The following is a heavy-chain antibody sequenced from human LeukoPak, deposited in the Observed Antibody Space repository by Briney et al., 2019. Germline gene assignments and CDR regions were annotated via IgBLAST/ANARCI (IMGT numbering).Heavy chain of an antibody. Sequence: PGGSLRLSCSASGFTFSSYAMHWVRQAPGKGLEYVSAISSNGGSTYYADSVKGRFTISRDNSKNTLYLQMSSLRAEDTAVYYCAKSQINSSGWYPVFDYWGQGTLVTVSS. CDR1: GFTFSSYA. CDR2: ISSNGGST. J-gene: IGHJ4*02. D-gene: IGHD6-19*01. V-gene: IGHV3-64D*06. CDR3: AKSQINSSGWYPVFDY.